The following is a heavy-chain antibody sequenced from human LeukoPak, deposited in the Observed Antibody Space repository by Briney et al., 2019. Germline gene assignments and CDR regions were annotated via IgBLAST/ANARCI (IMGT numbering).Heavy chain of an antibody. V-gene: IGHV2-70*01. CDR1: GGSIITNSHY. J-gene: IGHJ4*02. D-gene: IGHD1-26*01. CDR2: IDWDDDK. CDR3: ARIKYSGTYFEY. Sequence: TLSLTCTVSGGSIITNSHYWGWIRQPPGKALEWLAHIDWDDDKHYSTSLKTRLTISKDTSKNQVVLTMTNMDPVDTATYYCARIKYSGTYFEYWGQGILVTVSS.